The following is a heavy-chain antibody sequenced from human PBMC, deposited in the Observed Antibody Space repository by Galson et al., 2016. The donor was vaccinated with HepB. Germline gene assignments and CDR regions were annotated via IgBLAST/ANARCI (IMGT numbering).Heavy chain of an antibody. Sequence: SLRLSCAASGFTFGDYGMSWVRQAPGKGLEWVGFIRSKAYDETTEYAASVKGRFTISRDDSKSIAYLQINSLKTEDTAVYYCTPRGHLTATRYYYGMDVWGQGTTVTVSS. J-gene: IGHJ6*02. D-gene: IGHD1-7*01. CDR2: IRSKAYDETT. V-gene: IGHV3-49*04. CDR1: GFTFGDYG. CDR3: TPRGHLTATRYYYGMDV.